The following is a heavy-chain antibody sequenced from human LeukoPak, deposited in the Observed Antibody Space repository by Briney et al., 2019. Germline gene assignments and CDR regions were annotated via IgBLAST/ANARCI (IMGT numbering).Heavy chain of an antibody. J-gene: IGHJ1*01. Sequence: GGSLRLSCAASGFTFSSYSMNWVRQAPGKGLEWVAVISYDGSNKYYVDSVKGRFTISRDNSKNTLYLQMNSLRAEDTAVYYCAKVAGGYGDPRWYFQHWGQGTLVTVSS. CDR2: ISYDGSNK. CDR3: AKVAGGYGDPRWYFQH. V-gene: IGHV3-30*18. CDR1: GFTFSSYS. D-gene: IGHD4-17*01.